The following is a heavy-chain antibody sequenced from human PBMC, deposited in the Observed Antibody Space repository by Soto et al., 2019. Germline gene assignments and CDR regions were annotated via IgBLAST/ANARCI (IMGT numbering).Heavy chain of an antibody. Sequence: PSETLSLTCTVSGGSISSYYWSWIRQPPGKGLEWIGYIYYSGSTNYNPSLKSRVTISVDTSKNQFSLKLSSVTAADTAVYYCAREGPGYYDFWSGPTADYYYYGMDVWGQGTTVTVSS. V-gene: IGHV4-59*01. J-gene: IGHJ6*02. D-gene: IGHD3-3*01. CDR3: AREGPGYYDFWSGPTADYYYYGMDV. CDR2: IYYSGST. CDR1: GGSISSYY.